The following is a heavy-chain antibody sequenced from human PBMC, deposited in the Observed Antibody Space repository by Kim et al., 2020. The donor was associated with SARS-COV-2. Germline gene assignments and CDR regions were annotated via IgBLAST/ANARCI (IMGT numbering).Heavy chain of an antibody. J-gene: IGHJ4*02. Sequence: YAQKFQGRVTMTRDTSTSTVYMALSSLRSEDTAVYYCARVAVAGTASVDYWGQGTLVTVSS. D-gene: IGHD6-19*01. V-gene: IGHV1-46*01. CDR3: ARVAVAGTASVDY.